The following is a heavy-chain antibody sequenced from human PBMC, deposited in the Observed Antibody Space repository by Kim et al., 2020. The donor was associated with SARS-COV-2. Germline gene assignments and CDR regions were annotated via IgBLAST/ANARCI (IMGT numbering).Heavy chain of an antibody. J-gene: IGHJ4*02. D-gene: IGHD6-13*01. V-gene: IGHV3-74*01. Sequence: ADSVKGRFTISRDNAKNTLYLQMNSLRAEDTAVYYCARVEGYSRWADFDYWGQGTLVTVSS. CDR3: ARVEGYSRWADFDY.